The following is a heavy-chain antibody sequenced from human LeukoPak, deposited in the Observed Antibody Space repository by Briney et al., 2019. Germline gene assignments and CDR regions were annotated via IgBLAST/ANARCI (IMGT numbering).Heavy chain of an antibody. J-gene: IGHJ4*02. CDR2: IKSNTDGGTT. CDR3: TTDEAVPAAIRFSY. Sequence: GGSLRLFCAASGFTCSNACMSWVRQAPAKGLVEVSRIKSNTDGGTTDYAAPVKGRFTISRADSKNTLYLQMNSLKTAETAVYYCTTDEAVPAAIRFSYWGQGTLVTVSS. CDR1: GFTCSNAC. D-gene: IGHD2-2*01. V-gene: IGHV3-15*01.